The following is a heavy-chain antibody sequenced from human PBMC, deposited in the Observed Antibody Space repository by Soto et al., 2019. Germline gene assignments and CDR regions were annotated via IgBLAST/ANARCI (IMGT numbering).Heavy chain of an antibody. V-gene: IGHV3-33*01. CDR1: VFTFSSYG. D-gene: IGHD4-17*01. J-gene: IGHJ6*02. CDR3: ARAFWTTVGTYYYDGMDV. CDR2: IWYDGSNK. Sequence: QVQLVESGGGVVQPGRSLRLSCAASVFTFSSYGMHWVRQSPGKGLEWVAVIWYDGSNKYYADSVKGRFTISRDNSKNTLYLQMNSLRAEDTAVYYCARAFWTTVGTYYYDGMDVWGQGTTVTVSS.